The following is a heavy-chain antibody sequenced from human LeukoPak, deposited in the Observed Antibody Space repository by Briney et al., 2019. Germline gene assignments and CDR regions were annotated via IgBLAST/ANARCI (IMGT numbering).Heavy chain of an antibody. V-gene: IGHV4-39*01. J-gene: IGHJ4*02. CDR2: IYYSGST. D-gene: IGHD2-21*01. Sequence: SETLSLTCTVSGGSISSSSYYWGWIRQPPGKGLEWIGSIYYSGSTYYNPSLKSRVTISVDTSKNQFSLKLSSVTAADTAVYYCARRRIDDRYFDYWGQGTLVTVSS. CDR1: GGSISSSSYY. CDR3: ARRRIDDRYFDY.